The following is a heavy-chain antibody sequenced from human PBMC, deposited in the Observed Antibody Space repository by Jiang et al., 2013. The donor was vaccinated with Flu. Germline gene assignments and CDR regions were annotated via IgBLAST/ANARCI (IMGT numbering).Heavy chain of an antibody. D-gene: IGHD6-13*01. J-gene: IGHJ4*02. CDR1: GYTFTGYY. CDR3: ARDSGYSSNYYFDY. Sequence: QSGAEVKKPGASVKVSCKASGYTFTGYYMHWVRQAPGQGLEWMGWINPNSGGTNYAQKFQGWVTMTRDTSISTAYMELSRLRSDDTAVYYRARDSGYSSNYYFDYWGQGTLVTVSS. CDR2: INPNSGGT. V-gene: IGHV1-2*04.